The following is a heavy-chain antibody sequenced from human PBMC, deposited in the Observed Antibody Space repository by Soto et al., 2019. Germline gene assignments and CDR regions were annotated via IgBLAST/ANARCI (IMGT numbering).Heavy chain of an antibody. CDR1: GGSISSYY. CDR2: IYYSGST. D-gene: IGHD3-9*01. V-gene: IGHV4-59*01. CDR3: GRGLRYFDWLARY. Sequence: SETLSLTCTVSGGSISSYYWSWIRQPPGKGLEWIGYIYYSGSTNYYPSLKRRVTISVDTSKNQFSLKLSSVTAADTAVYYCGRGLRYFDWLARYWGQGTLVTVSS. J-gene: IGHJ4*02.